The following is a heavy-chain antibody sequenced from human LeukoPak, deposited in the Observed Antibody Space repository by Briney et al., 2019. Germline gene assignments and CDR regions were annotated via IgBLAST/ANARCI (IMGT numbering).Heavy chain of an antibody. CDR2: INQGGSVK. V-gene: IGHV3-7*01. J-gene: IGHJ4*02. CDR3: ARFGYSGWNLEY. Sequence: GGSLRLSCAASGFSFRDFWMTWVRQAPGKGLEWVANINQGGSVKYYVDSVKGRFTISRDDAKMSLYVQMNSLRDEDTAVYYCARFGYSGWNLEYWGQGTLVTVSS. D-gene: IGHD5-12*01. CDR1: GFSFRDFW.